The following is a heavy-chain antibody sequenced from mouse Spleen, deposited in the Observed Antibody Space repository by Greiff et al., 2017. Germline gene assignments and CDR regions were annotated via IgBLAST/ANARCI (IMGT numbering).Heavy chain of an antibody. V-gene: IGHV5-6-4*01. Sequence: EVKLVESGGGLVKPGGSLKLSCAASGFTFSSYTMSWVRQTPEKRLEWVATISSGGSYTYYPDSVKGRFTISRDNAKNTLYLQMSSLKSEDTAMYYCTRDGEDYFDYWGQGTTLTVSS. CDR2: ISSGGSYT. CDR1: GFTFSSYT. CDR3: TRDGEDYFDY. J-gene: IGHJ2*01.